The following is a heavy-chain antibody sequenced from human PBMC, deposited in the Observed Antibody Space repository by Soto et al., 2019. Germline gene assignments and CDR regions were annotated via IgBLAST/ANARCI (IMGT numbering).Heavy chain of an antibody. D-gene: IGHD1-7*01. J-gene: IGHJ4*02. Sequence: GGSLRLSCAASGFTFSSYSMNWVRQAPGKGLEWVSYISSSSSTIYYADSVKGRFTISRDNAKNSLYLQMNSLRAEDTAVYYCARGHNEVYNWNYGFKFAYWGQGTLVTVSS. V-gene: IGHV3-48*01. CDR1: GFTFSSYS. CDR2: ISSSSSTI. CDR3: ARGHNEVYNWNYGFKFAY.